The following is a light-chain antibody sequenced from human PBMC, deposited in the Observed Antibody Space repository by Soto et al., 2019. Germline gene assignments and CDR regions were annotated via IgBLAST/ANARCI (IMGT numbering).Light chain of an antibody. CDR1: QSISNNY. J-gene: IGKJ2*01. CDR3: QQYVNLPPNT. CDR2: DAS. Sequence: ETVLTQSPATLSLSRGDRATLSCGASQSISNNYVAWYQQKPGLAPRLLIYDASTRATGIPDRFSGSGSGTDFTLTISRLEPEDSAMYYCQQYVNLPPNTFGQGTKLEIK. V-gene: IGKV3D-20*01.